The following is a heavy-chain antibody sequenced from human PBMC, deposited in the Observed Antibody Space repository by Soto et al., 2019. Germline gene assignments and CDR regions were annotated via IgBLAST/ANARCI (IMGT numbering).Heavy chain of an antibody. V-gene: IGHV1-18*01. CDR3: ARSVYFVLYVYAEIRGSSDV. CDR1: GYTFTSYG. D-gene: IGHD2-8*01. J-gene: IGHJ3*01. CDR2: SSAYNGNT. Sequence: QVQLVQSGAGVKKPGASVKVACKASGYTFTSYGISWVRQAPGHGIEWMGWSSAYNGNTNYAQKLQGRFTMTTDATRSTAYLELSSLRSDYTAVYYCARSVYFVLYVYAEIRGSSDVSGQGTMVTDS.